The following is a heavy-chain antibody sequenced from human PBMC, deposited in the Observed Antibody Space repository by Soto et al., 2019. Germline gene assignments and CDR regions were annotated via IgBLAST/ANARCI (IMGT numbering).Heavy chain of an antibody. CDR1: GASISSSSYY. CDR3: ARKGWLRLGIKYWYFDL. V-gene: IGHV4-39*01. CDR2: IYYSGST. D-gene: IGHD5-12*01. J-gene: IGHJ2*01. Sequence: QLQLQESGPGLVKPSETLSLTCTVPGASISSSSYYWGWIRQPPGKGLEWIGSIYYSGSTYYNPSLKSRVTISVDTSKNQFSLKLSSVTAADTAVYYCARKGWLRLGIKYWYFDLWGRGTLVTVSS.